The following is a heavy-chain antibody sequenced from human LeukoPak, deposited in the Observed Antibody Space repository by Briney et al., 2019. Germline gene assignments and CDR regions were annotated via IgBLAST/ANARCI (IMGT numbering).Heavy chain of an antibody. Sequence: ASVKVSCKASAYTFTSYDINWVRHAPGQGLEWMGWMNPNSGNTGYAQKFQGRVTMTRNTSISTAYMELSSLRSEDTAVYYCARGAPGSYCSGGSCPYFDYWGQGALISVSS. J-gene: IGHJ4*02. CDR3: ARGAPGSYCSGGSCPYFDY. V-gene: IGHV1-8*01. CDR1: AYTFTSYD. D-gene: IGHD2-15*01. CDR2: MNPNSGNT.